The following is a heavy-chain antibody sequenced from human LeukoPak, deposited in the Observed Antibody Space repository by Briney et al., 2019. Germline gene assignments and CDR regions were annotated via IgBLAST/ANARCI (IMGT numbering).Heavy chain of an antibody. Sequence: GGSLRLSCAASGFTFRTYWMAWVRQAPGKGLEWVANIKGDESARHQADSVKGRFTISRDNAQNSVYLQMSSLRGEDTAVYYCARDVGGSLDYWGQGTLVTVSS. V-gene: IGHV3-7*01. CDR2: IKGDESAR. CDR1: GFTFRTYW. J-gene: IGHJ4*02. CDR3: ARDVGGSLDY. D-gene: IGHD1-26*01.